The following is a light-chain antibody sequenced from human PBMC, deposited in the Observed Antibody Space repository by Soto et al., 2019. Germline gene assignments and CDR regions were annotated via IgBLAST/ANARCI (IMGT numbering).Light chain of an antibody. CDR3: QHYGSALFT. CDR2: GAS. J-gene: IGKJ3*01. V-gene: IGKV3-20*01. CDR1: QSFSSSY. Sequence: EIVLTQSPGTLSLSPGERATLSCRASQSFSSSYLAWYQQKPGQAPRLLIYGASSRATGIPDRFSGSGSGPDFTLTISSLEPEDFAVYCCQHYGSALFTFGPGTKVDVK.